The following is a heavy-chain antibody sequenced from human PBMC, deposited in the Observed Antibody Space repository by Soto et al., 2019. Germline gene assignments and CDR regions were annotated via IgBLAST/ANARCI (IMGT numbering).Heavy chain of an antibody. D-gene: IGHD1-1*01. CDR1: GGSISSSSYY. V-gene: IGHV4-39*01. J-gene: IGHJ4*02. CDR3: ARGEATGTPFLDS. Sequence: SETLSLTCTVSGGSISSSSYYWGWIRQPPGKGLEWIGSIYYSGSTYYNPSLKSRVTISVDTSKNQFSLKLSSVTAADTAVYYCARGEATGTPFLDSWGLGTLVTVSS. CDR2: IYYSGST.